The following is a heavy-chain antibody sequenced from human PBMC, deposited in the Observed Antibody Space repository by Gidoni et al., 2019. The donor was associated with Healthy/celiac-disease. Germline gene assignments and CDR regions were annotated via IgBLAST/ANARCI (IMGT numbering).Heavy chain of an antibody. CDR3: ARDRVLRYFDWCLDY. D-gene: IGHD3-9*01. CDR2: ISYDGSNK. CDR1: GFTFSSYA. V-gene: IGHV3-30-3*01. Sequence: QVQLVESGGGVVQPGRSLRLSCAAPGFTFSSYAMHWVRQAPGKGLEWVAVISYDGSNKYYADSVKGRFTISRDNSKNTLYLQMNSLRAEDTAVYYCARDRVLRYFDWCLDYWGQGTLVTVSS. J-gene: IGHJ4*02.